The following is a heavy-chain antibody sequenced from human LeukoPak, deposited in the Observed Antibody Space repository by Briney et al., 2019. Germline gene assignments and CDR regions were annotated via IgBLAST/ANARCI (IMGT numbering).Heavy chain of an antibody. Sequence: ASAKVSCKASAYTFISYDINWVRQATGQRPEWMGWMNPNSGHTGYAQKFQGRVTMTRDTSISTAYMELSSLRSEDTAVYYCARERDNWDLDSWGQGTLVTVSS. CDR2: MNPNSGHT. CDR3: ARERDNWDLDS. V-gene: IGHV1-8*01. CDR1: AYTFISYD. J-gene: IGHJ4*02. D-gene: IGHD1-20*01.